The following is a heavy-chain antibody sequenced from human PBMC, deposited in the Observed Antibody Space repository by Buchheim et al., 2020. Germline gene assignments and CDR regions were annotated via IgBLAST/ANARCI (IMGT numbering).Heavy chain of an antibody. CDR3: AKVTSGSPSLDC. J-gene: IGHJ4*02. D-gene: IGHD3-10*01. V-gene: IGHV4-4*02. CDR2: IYHSGST. CDR1: GGSISSAYW. Sequence: QVQLQESGPGLVKPSGTLSLTCAVSGGSISSAYWWNWVRQPPGKGLEWLGEIYHSGSTNYNPSLKSRVTISVDTPKSQFSLRLTSVTAADTAVYYCAKVTSGSPSLDCWGQGTL.